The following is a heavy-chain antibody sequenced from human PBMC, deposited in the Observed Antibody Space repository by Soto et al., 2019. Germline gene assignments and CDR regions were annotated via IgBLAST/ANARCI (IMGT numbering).Heavy chain of an antibody. CDR1: GDSVSSNSAA. J-gene: IGHJ4*02. Sequence: QVQLQQSGPGLVKPSQTLSLTCAISGDSVSSNSAAWTWIRQSPSRGLEWLGRTYYRSTWGIDYAISLKSRITINPDTANNQFSLHLNSVTPEDTAVYYCARKIAATRTAGTFDYWGLGTLVTVSS. V-gene: IGHV6-1*01. D-gene: IGHD6-13*01. CDR2: TYYRSTWGI. CDR3: ARKIAATRTAGTFDY.